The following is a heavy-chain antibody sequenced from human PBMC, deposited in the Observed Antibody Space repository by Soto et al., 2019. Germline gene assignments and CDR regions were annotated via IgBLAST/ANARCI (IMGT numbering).Heavy chain of an antibody. Sequence: GGSLRLSCAPSGFTFSSYAMPWVRQAPGKGLEWVAVISYDGSNKYYADSVKGRFTISRDNSKNTLYLQMNSLRAEDTAVYYCARESRDGYNKLGYWGQGTLVTVSS. V-gene: IGHV3-30-3*01. CDR3: ARESRDGYNKLGY. J-gene: IGHJ4*02. D-gene: IGHD5-12*01. CDR1: GFTFSSYA. CDR2: ISYDGSNK.